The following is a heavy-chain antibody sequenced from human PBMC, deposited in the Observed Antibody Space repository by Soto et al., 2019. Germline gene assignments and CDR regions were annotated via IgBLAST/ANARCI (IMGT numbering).Heavy chain of an antibody. CDR1: GGSISSYY. Sequence: SETLSLTCTVSGGSISSYYWSWFRQPPGKGLEWIGYIYYSGSTNYNPSLKSRVTISVDTSKNQFSLKLSSVTAADTAVYYCAREVTYVIDYWGQGTLVTVSS. CDR3: AREVTYVIDY. D-gene: IGHD3-16*01. V-gene: IGHV4-59*01. J-gene: IGHJ4*02. CDR2: IYYSGST.